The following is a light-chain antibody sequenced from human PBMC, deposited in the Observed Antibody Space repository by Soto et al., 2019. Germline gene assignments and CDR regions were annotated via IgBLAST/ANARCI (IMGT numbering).Light chain of an antibody. J-gene: IGKJ3*01. CDR2: GAS. CDR1: QSVSDTY. CDR3: QHFGSSLLT. V-gene: IGKV3-20*01. Sequence: EVVLTQSPGTLSLSPGERATLSCRASQSVSDTYLAWYQIKPGQAPRLLIYGASSSVTGIPDRFSGSGSGTDFTLTISRLEPEDFAVYYCQHFGSSLLTFGPGTKVDIK.